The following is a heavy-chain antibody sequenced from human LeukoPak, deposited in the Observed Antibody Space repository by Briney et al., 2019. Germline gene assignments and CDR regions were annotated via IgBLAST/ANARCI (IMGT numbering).Heavy chain of an antibody. CDR2: INTNTGNP. Sequence: ASVKVSCRASGYTFTSYAMNWVRQAPGQGLEWMGWINTNTGNPTYAQGFTGRFVFSLDTSVSTAYLQISSLKAEDTAVYYCAKFKWGFGEPHWGQGTLVTVSS. J-gene: IGHJ4*02. V-gene: IGHV7-4-1*02. CDR1: GYTFTSYA. CDR3: AKFKWGFGEPH. D-gene: IGHD3-10*01.